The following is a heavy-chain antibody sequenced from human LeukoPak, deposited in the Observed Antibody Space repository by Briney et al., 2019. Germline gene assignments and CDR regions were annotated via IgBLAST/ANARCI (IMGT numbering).Heavy chain of an antibody. CDR3: ARIPGGYYYAMDV. V-gene: IGHV3-48*02. CDR1: GFTFSSYS. Sequence: GGSLRLSCAASGFTFSSYSMNWVRQTPGKGLEWVSYISSRSSNIYYADSVKGRFTISRDNAKNSLYLQMNSLRDEDTAVYYCARIPGGYYYAMDVWGQGTTVTVSS. J-gene: IGHJ6*02. D-gene: IGHD3-16*01. CDR2: ISSRSSNI.